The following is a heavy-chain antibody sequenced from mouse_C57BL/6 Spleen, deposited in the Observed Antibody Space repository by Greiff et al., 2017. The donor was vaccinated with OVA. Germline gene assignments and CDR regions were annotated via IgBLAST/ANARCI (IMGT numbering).Heavy chain of an antibody. V-gene: IGHV1-18*01. Sequence: VQLQQSGPELVKPGASVKIPCKASGYTFTDYNMDWVKQSHGKSLEWIGDINPNNGGTFYNQKIKGMAILTVDKSSSTAYMEIRSLTSEDTAVYYCARTPVVIYYAMDYWGQGTSVTVSS. CDR1: GYTFTDYN. J-gene: IGHJ4*01. CDR2: INPNNGGT. CDR3: ARTPVVIYYAMDY. D-gene: IGHD1-1*01.